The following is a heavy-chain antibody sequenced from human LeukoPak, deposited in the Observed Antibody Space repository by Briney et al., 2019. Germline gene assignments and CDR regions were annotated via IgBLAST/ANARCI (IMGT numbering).Heavy chain of an antibody. J-gene: IGHJ4*02. CDR1: GGSIGSYD. Sequence: PSETLSLTCTVSGGSIGSYDWSCIRHPPGKGPEWLGYIYDGGKTYYNPSLKGRVTISVDTSNNQFSLKLRSVTAADTAVYDCARGGPRTDDYNFDYWGQGTLVSVSS. D-gene: IGHD5-24*01. V-gene: IGHV4-59*01. CDR2: IYDGGKT. CDR3: ARGGPRTDDYNFDY.